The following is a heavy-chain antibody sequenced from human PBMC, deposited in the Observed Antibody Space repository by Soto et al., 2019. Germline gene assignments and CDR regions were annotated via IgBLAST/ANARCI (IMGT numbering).Heavy chain of an antibody. Sequence: GGSLRLSCAASGFTFSSYSMNWVRQAPGKGLEWVSSISSSSSYIYYADSVKGRFTISRDNAKNSLYLQMNSLRAEDTAVYYCARDAGITIFLIWGQGTMVTVSS. J-gene: IGHJ3*02. D-gene: IGHD3-3*01. CDR1: GFTFSSYS. CDR2: ISSSSSYI. CDR3: ARDAGITIFLI. V-gene: IGHV3-21*01.